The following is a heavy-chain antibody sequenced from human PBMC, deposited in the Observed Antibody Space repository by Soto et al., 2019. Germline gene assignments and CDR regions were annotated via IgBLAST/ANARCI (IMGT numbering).Heavy chain of an antibody. CDR2: INAANGDT. CDR3: VRRHVSATGIDWFDP. D-gene: IGHD6-13*01. V-gene: IGHV1-3*01. J-gene: IGHJ5*02. CDR1: GYTFTSYG. Sequence: ASVKVSCKASGYTFTSYGIHWVRQAPGQRLEWMGWINAANGDTKYSPKFQGRVTITRDTSASTAYMELSSLRSEDTAVYYCVRRHVSATGIDWFDPWGQGTLVTISS.